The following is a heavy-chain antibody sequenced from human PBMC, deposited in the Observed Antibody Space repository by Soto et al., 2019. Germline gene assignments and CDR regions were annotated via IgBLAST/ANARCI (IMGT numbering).Heavy chain of an antibody. CDR1: GGSISSSSYY. J-gene: IGHJ6*02. CDR3: ASHVLRFLERPINYYYGLDV. CDR2: IYYSGST. Sequence: PSETLSLTCTVSGGSISSSSYYCGWIRQPPGKVLEWIGSIYYSGSTYYNPPLKSRVTISVDTSKNQFSLKLSSVTAADTAVYYCASHVLRFLERPINYYYGLDVWGQGTTVTVSS. V-gene: IGHV4-39*01. D-gene: IGHD3-3*01.